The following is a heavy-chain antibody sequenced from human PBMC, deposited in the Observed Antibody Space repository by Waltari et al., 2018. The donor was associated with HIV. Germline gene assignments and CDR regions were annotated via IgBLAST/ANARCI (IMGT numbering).Heavy chain of an antibody. V-gene: IGHV3-7*01. CDR2: IKQDGSEK. CDR3: ARRRCTSTSCFFDY. J-gene: IGHJ4*02. CDR1: GFTFSNYW. Sequence: EVHLVESGGGLVQPGGSLRLSCAASGFTFSNYWMSWVRQAPGKGLGWVANIKQDGSEKYDVDSVKGRFTISRDNAKNSLFLQMNSLRGEDTAVYYCARRRCTSTSCFFDYWGQGTLVTVS. D-gene: IGHD2-2*01.